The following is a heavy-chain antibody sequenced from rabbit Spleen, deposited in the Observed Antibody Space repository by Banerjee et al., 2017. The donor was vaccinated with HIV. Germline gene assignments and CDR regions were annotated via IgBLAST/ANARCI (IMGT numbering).Heavy chain of an antibody. J-gene: IGHJ4*01. CDR1: GFSFTYIDY. Sequence: QTLEESGGDLVKPGASLTLTCTASGFSFTYIDYLCWVRQPPGKGPEWIACVAAGVSLPSYYATWAKGRFTISKTSSTTVTLQMTSLTAADTATYFCARGSAAMTMVITGFYLNLWGPGTLVTVS. CDR2: VAAGVSLPS. CDR3: ARGSAAMTMVITGFYLNL. V-gene: IGHV1S40*01. D-gene: IGHD2-1*01.